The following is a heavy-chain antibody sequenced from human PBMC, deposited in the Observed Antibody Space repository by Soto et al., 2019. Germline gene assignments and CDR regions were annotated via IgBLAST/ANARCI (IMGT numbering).Heavy chain of an antibody. CDR3: ARHDWAKPFDY. CDR2: IYYSGST. CDR1: GGSISSSSCY. V-gene: IGHV4-39*01. D-gene: IGHD3-9*01. J-gene: IGHJ4*02. Sequence: ASETLSLTCTVSGGSISSSSCYWGWIRQPPGKGLEWIGSIYYSGSTYYNPSLKSRVTISVDTSKNQFSLKLSSVTAADTAVYYCARHDWAKPFDYWGQGTLVTVSS.